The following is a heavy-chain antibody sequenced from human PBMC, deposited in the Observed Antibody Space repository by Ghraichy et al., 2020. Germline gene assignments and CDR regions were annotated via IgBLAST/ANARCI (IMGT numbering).Heavy chain of an antibody. J-gene: IGHJ4*02. V-gene: IGHV4-61*01. CDR3: ARTGGGYDYPDY. Sequence: LRLSCTVSGGSVSSDFYYWSWTRQPPGKGLEWIGYIRYSGSTNYNPSLKSRATISLDTSKNQFSLKLSSVNAADTALYYCARTGGGYDYPDYWGQGTLVTVSS. CDR2: IRYSGST. CDR1: GGSVSSDFYY. D-gene: IGHD5-12*01.